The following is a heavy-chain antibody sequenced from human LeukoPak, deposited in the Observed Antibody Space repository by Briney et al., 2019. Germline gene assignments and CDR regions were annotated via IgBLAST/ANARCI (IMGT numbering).Heavy chain of an antibody. CDR2: IKQDGSDK. CDR1: GFHLSIYR. Sequence: HPGGSLRLSYAASGFHLSIYRVSGLRQPPGKGLEWVANIKQDGSDKYYVDSVKGRFTISRDNAKNSLYLQVNSLRADDEYVYYCARLTGTTGFDYWGQGTLVTVSS. CDR3: ARLTGTTGFDY. J-gene: IGHJ4*02. V-gene: IGHV3-7*01. D-gene: IGHD1-1*01.